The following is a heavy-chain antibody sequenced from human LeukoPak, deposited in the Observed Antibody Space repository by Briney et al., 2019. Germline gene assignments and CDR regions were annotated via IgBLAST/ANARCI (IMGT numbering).Heavy chain of an antibody. CDR2: IYYSGST. CDR3: ARSTGYCSGTSCYPNAFDI. D-gene: IGHD2-2*01. J-gene: IGHJ3*02. Sequence: SETLSLTCTVSGGSISSYYWSWIRQPPGKGLEWIGYIYYSGSTNYNPSLKSRVTLSVDTSKNQFSLELSSVTAADTAVFYCARSTGYCSGTSCYPNAFDIWGQGTMVTVSS. V-gene: IGHV4-59*01. CDR1: GGSISSYY.